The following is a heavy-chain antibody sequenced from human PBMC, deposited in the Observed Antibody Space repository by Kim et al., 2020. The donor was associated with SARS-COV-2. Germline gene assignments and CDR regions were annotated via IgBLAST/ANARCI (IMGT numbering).Heavy chain of an antibody. D-gene: IGHD3-3*01. J-gene: IGHJ3*02. Sequence: GGSLRLSCAASGFTFSSYGMHWVRQAPGKGLEWVAVIWYDGSNKYYADSVKGRFTISRDNSKNTLYLQMNSLRAEDTAVYYCARDYYDFWSGYYHHDAFDIWGQGTMVTVSS. CDR2: IWYDGSNK. CDR1: GFTFSSYG. V-gene: IGHV3-33*01. CDR3: ARDYYDFWSGYYHHDAFDI.